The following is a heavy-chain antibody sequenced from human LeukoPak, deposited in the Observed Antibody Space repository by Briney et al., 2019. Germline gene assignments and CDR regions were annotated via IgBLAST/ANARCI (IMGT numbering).Heavy chain of an antibody. CDR3: AREIFGSGSYPDF. CDR2: ISIYNGNT. D-gene: IGHD3-10*01. J-gene: IGHJ4*02. CDR1: GYTLSSYG. V-gene: IGHV1-18*04. Sequence: ASVKVSCKASGYTLSSYGVNWVRQAPGQGLEWMGWISIYNGNTEYAQILQGRVTMTTDTSTSTVYMELTSLRSDDTAVYYCAREIFGSGSYPDFWGQGTLVTVSS.